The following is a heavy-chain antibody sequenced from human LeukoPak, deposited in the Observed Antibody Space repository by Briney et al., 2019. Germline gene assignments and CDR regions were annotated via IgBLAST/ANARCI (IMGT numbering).Heavy chain of an antibody. D-gene: IGHD2-15*01. CDR2: ISGSGDIT. CDR3: AKEHCSGGSCYSHYFDY. Sequence: GGSLRLSCAASGFTLSSYAMSWVRQAPGKGLEWVSGISGSGDITYYADSVKGRFTISRDNSKNTLYLQMNSLRAEDTAVYYCAKEHCSGGSCYSHYFDYWGQGTLVTVSS. J-gene: IGHJ4*02. V-gene: IGHV3-23*01. CDR1: GFTLSSYA.